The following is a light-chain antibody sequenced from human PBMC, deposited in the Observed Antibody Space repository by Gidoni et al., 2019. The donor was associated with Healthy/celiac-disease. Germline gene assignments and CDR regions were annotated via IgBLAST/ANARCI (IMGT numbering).Light chain of an antibody. J-gene: IGLJ7*01. Sequence: QSALTQPASVSGSPGQSITISCTGTSSDVGSYHLVSWYQQHPGKAPKLMIYEGSKRPSGVSNRFSGSKSGNTASLTISGLQAEDEADYYCCSYAGSSTPRAVFGGGTQLTVL. CDR1: SSDVGSYHL. CDR2: EGS. V-gene: IGLV2-23*01. CDR3: CSYAGSSTPRAV.